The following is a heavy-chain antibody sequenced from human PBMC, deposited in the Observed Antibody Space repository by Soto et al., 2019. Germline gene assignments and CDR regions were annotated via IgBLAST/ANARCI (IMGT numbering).Heavy chain of an antibody. V-gene: IGHV1-18*04. CDR1: GYTFTSYG. J-gene: IGHJ6*02. CDR3: ASPAGIAVAGTDYYYYGMDV. D-gene: IGHD6-19*01. Sequence: AASVKVSCKASGYTFTSYGISWVRQAPGQGLEWMGWISAYNGNTNYAQKLQGRVTMTTDTSTSTAYMELRSLRSDDTAVYYCASPAGIAVAGTDYYYYGMDVWGQGTTVTVSS. CDR2: ISAYNGNT.